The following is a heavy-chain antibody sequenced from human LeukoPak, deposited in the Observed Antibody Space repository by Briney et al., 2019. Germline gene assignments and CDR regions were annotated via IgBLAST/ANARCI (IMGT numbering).Heavy chain of an antibody. J-gene: IGHJ4*02. D-gene: IGHD2-8*01. Sequence: TGGSLRLSCAASGFTFSGSAMPWVRQASGKGLEWVGRIRSKANSYATAYAASVKGRFTISRDDSKNTAYLQMNSLKTEDTAVYYCTRPMEGYYFDYWGQGTLVTVSS. CDR1: GFTFSGSA. V-gene: IGHV3-73*01. CDR3: TRPMEGYYFDY. CDR2: IRSKANSYAT.